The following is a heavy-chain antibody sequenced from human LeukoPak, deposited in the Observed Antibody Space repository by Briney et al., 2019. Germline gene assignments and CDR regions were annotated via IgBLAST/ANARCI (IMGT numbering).Heavy chain of an antibody. CDR3: AKSVALAYYYYYYGMDV. V-gene: IGHV3-23*01. J-gene: IGHJ6*02. Sequence: GGSLRLSCAASGFTFSSYAMSWVRQAPGKGLEWVSAISGSGGSTYYADPVKGRFTISRDNSKNTLYLQMNSLRAEDTAVYYCAKSVALAYYYYYYGMDVWGQGTTVTVSS. CDR1: GFTFSSYA. D-gene: IGHD6-19*01. CDR2: ISGSGGST.